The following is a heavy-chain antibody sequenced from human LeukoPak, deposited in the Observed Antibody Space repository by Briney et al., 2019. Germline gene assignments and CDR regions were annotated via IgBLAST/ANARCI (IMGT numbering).Heavy chain of an antibody. CDR3: ARPPLTTGDNDY. D-gene: IGHD7-27*01. Sequence: SETLSLTCTVSGGSISSSSYYWGWIRQPPGKGLEWIGSIYYSGSTYYNPSLKSRVTISVDTSKNQFSLKLSSVTAADTAVYYCARPPLTTGDNDYWGQGTLVTVSS. CDR2: IYYSGST. V-gene: IGHV4-39*01. J-gene: IGHJ4*02. CDR1: GGSISSSSYY.